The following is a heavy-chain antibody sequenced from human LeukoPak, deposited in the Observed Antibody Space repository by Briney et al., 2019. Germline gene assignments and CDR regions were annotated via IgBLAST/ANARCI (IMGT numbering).Heavy chain of an antibody. CDR2: ISSSSSYI. CDR3: AREAPYDYVWGSYRFDY. D-gene: IGHD3-16*02. J-gene: IGHJ4*02. Sequence: SGGSLRLSCAASGFTFSSYSMIWVRHAPGKRREWVSSISSSSSYIYYADSVKGRFTISRDNAKNSLYLQMNSLRAEDTAVYYCAREAPYDYVWGSYRFDYWGQGTLVTVSS. V-gene: IGHV3-21*01. CDR1: GFTFSSYS.